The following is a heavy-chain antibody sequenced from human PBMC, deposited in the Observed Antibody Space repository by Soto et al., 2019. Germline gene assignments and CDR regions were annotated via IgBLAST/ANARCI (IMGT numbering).Heavy chain of an antibody. D-gene: IGHD3-10*01. V-gene: IGHV3-7*03. CDR2: INLDGGET. CDR1: GFNFGIYW. J-gene: IGHJ6*03. CDR3: ATPSWGGDYYYYYMDV. Sequence: GGSLRLSCTDSGFNFGIYWMTWIRQAPGKGLEWVASINLDGGETYYVDSVRGRFTISRDNAKNSLCLQMDSLRAEDTAVYYCATPSWGGDYYYYYMDVGAKGTRVTV.